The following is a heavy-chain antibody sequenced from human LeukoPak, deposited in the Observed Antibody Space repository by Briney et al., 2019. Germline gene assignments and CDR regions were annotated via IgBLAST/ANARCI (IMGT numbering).Heavy chain of an antibody. D-gene: IGHD4-17*01. CDR3: ARGPWVAVRYYFDY. Sequence: PGGSLRLSCAASGFTFSSYSMNWVRQAPGKGLEWVSSISSSSSYIYYADSVKGRFTISRDNAKNSLYLQMNSLRAEDTAVYYCARGPWVAVRYYFDYWGQGTLVTVSS. CDR2: ISSSSSYI. CDR1: GFTFSSYS. V-gene: IGHV3-21*01. J-gene: IGHJ4*02.